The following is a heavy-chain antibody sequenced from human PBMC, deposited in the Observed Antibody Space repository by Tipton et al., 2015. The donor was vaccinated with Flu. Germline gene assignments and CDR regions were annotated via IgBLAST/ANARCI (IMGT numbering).Heavy chain of an antibody. J-gene: IGHJ6*02. V-gene: IGHV5-51*01. CDR2: IYPGDSDT. D-gene: IGHD6-6*01. CDR1: GYSFTSYW. Sequence: QLVQSGAEVKKPGESLKISCKGSGYSFTSYWIGWVRQMPGKGLEWMGIIYPGDSDTRYSPSFQGQATIPADKSISTAYLQWSSLKAQDATMYYGARQEYNSSRFYYFYGMDVWGQRPKVSVSS. CDR3: ARQEYNSSRFYYFYGMDV.